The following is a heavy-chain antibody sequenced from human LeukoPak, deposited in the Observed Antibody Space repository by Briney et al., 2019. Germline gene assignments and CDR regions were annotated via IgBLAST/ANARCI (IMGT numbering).Heavy chain of an antibody. CDR2: ISRSSSYI. V-gene: IGHV3-21*01. D-gene: IGHD3-10*01. CDR1: GFTFSSYS. CDR3: ARDRRGSYYNVAYYYYMDV. J-gene: IGHJ6*03. Sequence: PGRSLTLSCAASGFTFSSYSMNWVRQAPGKGLEWVSSISRSSSYIYYADSVKGRFTISRDNAKNSLYLQMNSLRAEDTAVYYCARDRRGSYYNVAYYYYMDVWGKGTTVTVSS.